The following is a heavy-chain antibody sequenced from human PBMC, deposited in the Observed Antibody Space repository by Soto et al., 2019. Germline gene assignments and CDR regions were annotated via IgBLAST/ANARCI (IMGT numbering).Heavy chain of an antibody. CDR2: IYWNDDK. V-gene: IGHV2-5*01. CDR3: AHTYDTYYDFWSGYKPYWFDP. Sequence: SGPTLVNPTQPLTLTCTFSGFSLSTSGVGVGWIRQPPGKALEWLALIYWNDDKRYSPSLKSRLTITKDTSKNQVVLTMTNMDPVDTATYYCAHTYDTYYDFWSGYKPYWFDPWGQGTLVTVSS. CDR1: GFSLSTSGVG. J-gene: IGHJ5*02. D-gene: IGHD3-3*01.